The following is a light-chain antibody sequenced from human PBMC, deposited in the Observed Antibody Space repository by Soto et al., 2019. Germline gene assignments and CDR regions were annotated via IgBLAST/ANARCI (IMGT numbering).Light chain of an antibody. Sequence: DVVMTQSPLSLPVTLGQPASISCRSSQSLVHSDGKTYLNWFQQRPGQSPRRLIYKVSNRDSGVPDRFSGSGSGTDFTLKISGVEAEDVGVYYCMQGPHWPPYKFGHWTKLEIK. V-gene: IGKV2-30*02. J-gene: IGKJ2*01. CDR1: QSLVHSDGKTY. CDR2: KVS. CDR3: MQGPHWPPYK.